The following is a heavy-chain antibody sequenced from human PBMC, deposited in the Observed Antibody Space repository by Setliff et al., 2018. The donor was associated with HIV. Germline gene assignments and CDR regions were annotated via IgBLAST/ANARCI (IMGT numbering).Heavy chain of an antibody. CDR2: IYYSGST. CDR1: GGYISSYY. V-gene: IGHV4-59*08. D-gene: IGHD6-13*01. J-gene: IGHJ2*01. CDR3: ARLCIAAAGTRSIPWYFDL. Sequence: PSETLSLTCTVSGGYISSYYWSWIRQPPGKGLEWIGYIYYSGSTNYNPSLKSRVTISVDTSKNQFSLKLSSVTAADTAVYYCARLCIAAAGTRSIPWYFDLWGRGTLVTVSS.